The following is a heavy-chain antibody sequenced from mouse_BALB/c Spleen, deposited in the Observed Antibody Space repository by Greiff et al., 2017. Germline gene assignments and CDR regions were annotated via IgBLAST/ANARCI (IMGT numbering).Heavy chain of an antibody. CDR1: SYTFTDYA. Sequence: VKLMESGPELVRPGVSVKISCKGSSYTFTDYAMHWVKQSHAKSLEWIGVISTYYGNTNYNQKFKGKATMTVDKSSSTAYMELARLTSEDSAVYYCARGAGPYYAMDYWGQGTSVTVSS. CDR3: ARGAGPYYAMDY. D-gene: IGHD3-3*01. J-gene: IGHJ4*01. CDR2: ISTYYGNT. V-gene: IGHV1-67*01.